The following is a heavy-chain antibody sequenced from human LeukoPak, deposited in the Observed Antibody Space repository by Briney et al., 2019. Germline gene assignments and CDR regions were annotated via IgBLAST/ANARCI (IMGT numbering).Heavy chain of an antibody. CDR2: IIPIFGTA. V-gene: IGHV1-69*05. J-gene: IGHJ4*02. D-gene: IGHD4/OR15-4a*01. Sequence: SMKVSCKASGGTFISYAISWVRQAPGQGLEWMEGIIPIFGTASYAQKFQGRVTITTDESTSTAYMELSSLRSEDTAVYYCARDGATTWGQGTLVTVSS. CDR3: ARDGATT. CDR1: GGTFISYA.